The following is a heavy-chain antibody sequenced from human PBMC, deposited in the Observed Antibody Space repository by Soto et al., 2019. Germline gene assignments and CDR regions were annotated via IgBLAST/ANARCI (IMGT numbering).Heavy chain of an antibody. J-gene: IGHJ5*02. CDR3: TRGSGSYYVVWFDP. CDR1: GFTFGDYA. Sequence: PGGSLRLSCTASGFTFGDYAMSWFRQAPGKGLGWVGFIRSKAYGGTTEYAASVKGRFTISRDDSKSIAYLQMNSLKTEDTAVYYCTRGSGSYYVVWFDPWGQGTLVTSPQ. CDR2: IRSKAYGGTT. D-gene: IGHD1-26*01. V-gene: IGHV3-49*03.